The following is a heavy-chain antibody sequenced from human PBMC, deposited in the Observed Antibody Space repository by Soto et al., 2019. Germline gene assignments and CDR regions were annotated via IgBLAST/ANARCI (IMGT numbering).Heavy chain of an antibody. CDR2: IYYRGTT. CDR1: GGSVSGYY. D-gene: IGHD1-1*01. J-gene: IGHJ6*02. Sequence: TSETLSLTCTVSGGSVSGYYWSWIRQPPGKGLEWIGYIYYRGTTIYSPSLDRRVTLSVDTAKDQVSLKLTSVTPADTAVYYCARHPTIARFENGLDVWGQGTMVTVSS. CDR3: ARHPTIARFENGLDV. V-gene: IGHV4-59*08.